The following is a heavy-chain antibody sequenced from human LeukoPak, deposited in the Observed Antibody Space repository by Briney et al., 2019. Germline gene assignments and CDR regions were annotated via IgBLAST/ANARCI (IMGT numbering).Heavy chain of an antibody. CDR3: AKALRQQPRAYDY. D-gene: IGHD6-13*01. Sequence: GGSLRLSCAASGFTFSSYSMNWVRQAPGKGLEWVSCISSSSSTIYYADSVKGRFTISRDNAKNSLYLQMDSLRAEDTAIYYCAKALRQQPRAYDYWGQGTLVTVSS. J-gene: IGHJ4*02. CDR2: ISSSSSTI. CDR1: GFTFSSYS. V-gene: IGHV3-48*01.